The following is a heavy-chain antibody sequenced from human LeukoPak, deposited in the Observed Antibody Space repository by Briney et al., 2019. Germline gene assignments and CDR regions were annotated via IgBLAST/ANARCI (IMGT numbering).Heavy chain of an antibody. J-gene: IGHJ4*02. D-gene: IGHD6-13*01. CDR1: GFTFSRDW. V-gene: IGHV3-7*01. CDR3: ARDIAAAGLFFDY. Sequence: GGSLRLSCAAPGFTFSRDWMSWVRQAPGKGLEWVANMKYDGSEKDYVDSVKGRFTISRDNAKNSLYLQMNSLRAEDTAVYYCARDIAAAGLFFDYWGQGTLVTVSS. CDR2: MKYDGSEK.